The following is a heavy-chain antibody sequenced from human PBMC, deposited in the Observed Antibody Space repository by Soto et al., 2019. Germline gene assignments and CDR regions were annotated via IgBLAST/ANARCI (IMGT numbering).Heavy chain of an antibody. Sequence: QVQLVQSGAEVKKPGSSVKVSCKASGGIFSRYSISWVRQAPGQGLEWMGGIIPMFGTANYAQKFQGRVTITADESTTTVYMDLSSLRSEDTAVYYCARWGYGDYGKPCDYWGQGTLVTVSS. CDR2: IIPMFGTA. V-gene: IGHV1-69*01. J-gene: IGHJ4*02. CDR3: ARWGYGDYGKPCDY. D-gene: IGHD4-17*01. CDR1: GGIFSRYS.